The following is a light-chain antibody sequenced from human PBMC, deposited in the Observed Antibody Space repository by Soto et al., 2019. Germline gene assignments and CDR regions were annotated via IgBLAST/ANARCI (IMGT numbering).Light chain of an antibody. Sequence: QSALTQPPSASGSPGQSVTITCSGTSSDVGEENYVSWYQQHPGKVPKLILYEVSKRPSGVPDRFSGSSSGNTASLTVSGLQADDEADYSCSSFAGSPGVFGGGTKLTVL. CDR3: SSFAGSPGV. CDR2: EVS. J-gene: IGLJ2*01. V-gene: IGLV2-8*01. CDR1: SSDVGEENY.